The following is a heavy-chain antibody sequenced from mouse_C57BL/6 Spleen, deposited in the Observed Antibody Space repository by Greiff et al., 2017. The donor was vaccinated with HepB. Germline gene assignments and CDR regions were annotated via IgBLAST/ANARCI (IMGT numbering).Heavy chain of an antibody. J-gene: IGHJ1*03. CDR3: ARKAHYWYFDV. CDR1: GYAFSSSW. V-gene: IGHV1-82*01. D-gene: IGHD1-3*01. CDR2: IYPGDGDT. Sequence: QVQLKESGPELVKPGASVKISCKASGYAFSSSWMNWVKQRPGKGLEWIGRIYPGDGDTNYNGKFKGKATLTADKSSSTAYMQLSSLTSEDSAVYFCARKAHYWYFDVWGTGTTVTVSS.